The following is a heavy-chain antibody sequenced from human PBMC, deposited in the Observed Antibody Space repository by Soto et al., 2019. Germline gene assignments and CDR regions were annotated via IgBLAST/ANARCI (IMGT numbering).Heavy chain of an antibody. D-gene: IGHD2-15*01. Sequence: ASVKVSCKASGYTFTSYGISWVRQAPGQGLEWMGWISAYNGNTNYAQKLQGRVTMTTDTSTSTAYMELRSLRSDDTAVYFCSRVSGPPGRWYGWFDPWGQGTLVTVSS. V-gene: IGHV1-18*01. J-gene: IGHJ5*02. CDR3: SRVSGPPGRWYGWFDP. CDR1: GYTFTSYG. CDR2: ISAYNGNT.